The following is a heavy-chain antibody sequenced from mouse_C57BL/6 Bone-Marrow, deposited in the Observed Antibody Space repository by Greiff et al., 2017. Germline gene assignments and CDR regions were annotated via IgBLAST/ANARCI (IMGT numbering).Heavy chain of an antibody. D-gene: IGHD1-1*01. CDR1: GYTFTSYW. CDR3: TEDYYGSRTWYFDV. V-gene: IGHV1-5*01. J-gene: IGHJ1*03. CDR2: IYPGNSDT. Sequence: EVQLQQSGTVLARPGASVKMSCKTSGYTFTSYWMHWVKQRPGQGLEWIGAIYPGNSDTSYNQKFKGKAKLTAVTSASTAYMELSSLTNEDSAVYYCTEDYYGSRTWYFDVWGTGTTVTVSS.